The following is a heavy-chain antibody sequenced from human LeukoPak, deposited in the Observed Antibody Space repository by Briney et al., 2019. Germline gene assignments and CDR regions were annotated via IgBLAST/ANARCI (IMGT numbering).Heavy chain of an antibody. V-gene: IGHV3-7*03. D-gene: IGHD3-10*01. J-gene: IGHJ6*04. CDR3: ARDRAVRGQCGMDV. CDR2: IKQDGSEK. CDR1: GFTFSSYW. Sequence: GGSLRLSCAASGFTFSSYWMSWVRQAPGKGLEWVANIKQDGSEKYYVDSVKGRFTISRDNAKNSLYLQMNSLRAEDTAVYYCARDRAVRGQCGMDVWGKGTTVTVSS.